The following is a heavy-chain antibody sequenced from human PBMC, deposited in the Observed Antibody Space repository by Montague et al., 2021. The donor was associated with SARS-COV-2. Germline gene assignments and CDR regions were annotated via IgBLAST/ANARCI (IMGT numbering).Heavy chain of an antibody. CDR1: GGSISSSSYY. CDR3: ARDLNEYSSSGGFDY. D-gene: IGHD6-6*01. CDR2: IYYSGST. V-gene: IGHV4-39*07. Sequence: SETLSLTCTVSGGSISSSSYYWGWIHQPPGKGLEWIGNIYYSGSTYYNPSLKSRVTISVDTSKNQFSLKLSSVTAADTAVYYCARDLNEYSSSGGFDYWGQGTLVTVSS. J-gene: IGHJ4*02.